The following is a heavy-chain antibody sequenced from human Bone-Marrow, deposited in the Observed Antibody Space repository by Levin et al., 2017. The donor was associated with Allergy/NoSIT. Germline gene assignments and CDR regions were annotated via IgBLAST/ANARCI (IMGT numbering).Heavy chain of an antibody. J-gene: IGHJ5*02. D-gene: IGHD2-15*01. V-gene: IGHV4-39*01. Sequence: SQTLSLTCTVSGGSISSSSYYWGWIRQPPGKGLEWIGSIYYSGSTYYNPSLKSRVTISVDTSKNQFSLKLSSVTAADTAVYYCARHGYCSGGSCYLYNWFDPWGQGTLVTVSS. CDR1: GGSISSSSYY. CDR3: ARHGYCSGGSCYLYNWFDP. CDR2: IYYSGST.